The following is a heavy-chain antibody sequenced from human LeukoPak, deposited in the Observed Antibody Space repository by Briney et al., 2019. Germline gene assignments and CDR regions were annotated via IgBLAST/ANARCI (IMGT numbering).Heavy chain of an antibody. D-gene: IGHD3-16*01. J-gene: IGHJ6*02. CDR3: ARDGVPGGRDV. CDR1: GFAFSSHW. V-gene: IGHV3-7*01. CDR2: VNREGSDK. Sequence: GGSLRLSCAASGFAFSSHWMTWVRQAPGKGLEWVANVNREGSDKNYVDSVKGRLTISRDNAKNSLYLQMNSLRVEDTAVYYCARDGVPGGRDVWGQGTTVTVS.